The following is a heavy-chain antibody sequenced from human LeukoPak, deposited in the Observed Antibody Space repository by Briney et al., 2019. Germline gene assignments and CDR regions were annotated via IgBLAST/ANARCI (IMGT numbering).Heavy chain of an antibody. CDR1: GGTFSSYA. V-gene: IGHV1-69*05. J-gene: IGHJ4*02. D-gene: IGHD5-18*01. CDR3: ASTRRTAMPSYYFDY. Sequence: SVKVSCKASGGTFSSYAISWVRQAPGQGLEWMGGIIPIFGTANYAQKLQGRVTITTDESTSTAYMELSSLRSEDTAVYYCASTRRTAMPSYYFDYWGQGTLVIVSS. CDR2: IIPIFGTA.